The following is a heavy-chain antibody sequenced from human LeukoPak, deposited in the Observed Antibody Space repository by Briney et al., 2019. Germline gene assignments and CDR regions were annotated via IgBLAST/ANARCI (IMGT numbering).Heavy chain of an antibody. CDR3: ARADCSSTSCSNWFDP. CDR2: MNPNSGNT. CDR1: GYTFTSYD. Sequence: ASVKVSCKASGYTFTSYDINWVRQATGQGLEWMGWMNPNSGNTGYAQKFQGRVTMTRNTSISTAYMELSSLRSEDTAVYYCARADCSSTSCSNWFDPWGQGTLLTVSS. J-gene: IGHJ5*02. V-gene: IGHV1-8*01. D-gene: IGHD2-2*01.